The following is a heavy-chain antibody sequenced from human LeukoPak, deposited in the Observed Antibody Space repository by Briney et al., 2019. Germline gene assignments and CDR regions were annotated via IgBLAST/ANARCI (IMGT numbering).Heavy chain of an antibody. J-gene: IGHJ6*03. CDR1: GFTFSSYS. Sequence: GGSLRLSCAASGFTFSSYSMNWVRQAPGKGLEWVSYISSSSSTIYYADSVKGRFTISRDNAKNSLYLQMNSLRAEDTAVYYCARDYVEWELRRDYYYYMDVWGKGTTVTVSS. D-gene: IGHD1-26*01. CDR2: ISSSSSTI. V-gene: IGHV3-48*01. CDR3: ARDYVEWELRRDYYYYMDV.